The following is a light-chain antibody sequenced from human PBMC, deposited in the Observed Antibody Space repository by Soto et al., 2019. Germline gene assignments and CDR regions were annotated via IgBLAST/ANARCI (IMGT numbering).Light chain of an antibody. Sequence: QSALTQPASVSGSPGQSITISCTGTSSDVGAYNYVSWYQQHPGKAPKVMIFEVSHRPSGVSNRFSGSKSGNTASLTISGLQAEDEADYYCCSYAGSNTGVFGGGTKVTVL. J-gene: IGLJ3*02. CDR3: CSYAGSNTGV. CDR1: SSDVGAYNY. V-gene: IGLV2-14*01. CDR2: EVS.